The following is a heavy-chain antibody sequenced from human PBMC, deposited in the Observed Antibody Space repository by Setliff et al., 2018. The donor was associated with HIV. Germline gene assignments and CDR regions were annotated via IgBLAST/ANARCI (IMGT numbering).Heavy chain of an antibody. J-gene: IGHJ4*02. Sequence: PSETLSLTCVVSGYSISSNDWWGWIRQSPGKGLEWIGYTYYSGSIYYNPSLKSRVTMSVDTSKNQFSLKLSSVTAVDTAVYYCAKKGNGDYHFDYWGQGTLVTVSS. CDR2: TYYSGSI. V-gene: IGHV4-28*05. CDR3: AKKGNGDYHFDY. CDR1: GYSISSNDW. D-gene: IGHD4-17*01.